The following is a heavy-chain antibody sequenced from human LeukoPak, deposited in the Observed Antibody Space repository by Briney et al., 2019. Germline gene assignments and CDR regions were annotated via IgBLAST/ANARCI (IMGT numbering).Heavy chain of an antibody. D-gene: IGHD3-10*01. Sequence: SETLSLTCAVSGGSINTYFWSWIRQPPGKGLEWIGYMYYSGSTNYNPSLKSRTTISMDTSKNQFSLKLNSVTAADTAVYYCARQIAWGVGRFDYWGQGTLATVSA. J-gene: IGHJ4*02. CDR2: MYYSGST. V-gene: IGHV4-59*08. CDR1: GGSINTYF. CDR3: ARQIAWGVGRFDY.